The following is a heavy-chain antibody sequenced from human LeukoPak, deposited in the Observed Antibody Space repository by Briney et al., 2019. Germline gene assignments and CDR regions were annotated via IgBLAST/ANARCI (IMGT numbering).Heavy chain of an antibody. CDR3: ARGEEMATIWDDAFDI. CDR2: ISAYNGNT. CDR1: GYTFTSYG. V-gene: IGHV1-18*01. Sequence: ASVKVSCKASGYTFTSYGISWVRQAPGQGLEWMGWISAYNGNTNYAQKLQGRVTMTTDTSTSTAYMELSSLRSEDTAVYYCARGEEMATIWDDAFDIWGQGTMVTVSS. J-gene: IGHJ3*02. D-gene: IGHD5-24*01.